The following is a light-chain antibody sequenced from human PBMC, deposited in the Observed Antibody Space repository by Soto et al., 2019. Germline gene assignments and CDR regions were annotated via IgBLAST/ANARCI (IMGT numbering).Light chain of an antibody. CDR3: QEYSTYPRP. J-gene: IGKJ5*01. Sequence: DIRLTQSPSSLSASVGDRVTITCRASQGVGTFLAWYQHKPGKAPKYLIKTASTLQSAVPSRFIGSGSRTDFALTISSRQPEEFATYHFQEYSTYPRPFGQGTRV. CDR2: TAS. CDR1: QGVGTF. V-gene: IGKV1D-16*01.